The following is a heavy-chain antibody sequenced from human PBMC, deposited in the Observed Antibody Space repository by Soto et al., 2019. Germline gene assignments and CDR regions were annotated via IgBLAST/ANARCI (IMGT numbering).Heavy chain of an antibody. Sequence: ASVKVSCKASGYTFASYDINWVRQATGQGLEWMGWMNPNSGNTGYAQKFQGRVTMTRNTSISTAYMELSSLRSEDTAVYYCAREGFPISWPLYYYYYGMDVWGQGTTVTVSS. D-gene: IGHD6-13*01. CDR3: AREGFPISWPLYYYYYGMDV. J-gene: IGHJ6*02. CDR1: GYTFASYD. V-gene: IGHV1-8*01. CDR2: MNPNSGNT.